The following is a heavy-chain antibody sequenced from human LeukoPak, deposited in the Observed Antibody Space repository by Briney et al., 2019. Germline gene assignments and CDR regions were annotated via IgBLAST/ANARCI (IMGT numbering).Heavy chain of an antibody. J-gene: IGHJ4*02. Sequence: PSETLSLTCVVSGGSISTNSWWSWVRQPPGKGLEWIGYIYYSGSTNYNPSLRSRVTISVDTSKNQFSLKLSSVTAADTAVYYCASYSYYYDSSGYFDYWGQGTLVTVSS. CDR1: GGSISTNSW. CDR2: IYYSGST. D-gene: IGHD3-22*01. CDR3: ASYSYYYDSSGYFDY. V-gene: IGHV4-4*02.